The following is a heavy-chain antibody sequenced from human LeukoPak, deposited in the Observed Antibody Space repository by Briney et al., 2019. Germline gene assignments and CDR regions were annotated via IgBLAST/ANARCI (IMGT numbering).Heavy chain of an antibody. CDR2: ISSSGSTI. CDR3: ARDGKGRNRIGYYFDY. D-gene: IGHD3-10*01. V-gene: IGHV3-48*03. J-gene: IGHJ4*02. Sequence: AGGSLGLSCAASGITFSSYEMNWVRQAPGKGLEWVSYISSSGSTIYYAASVKGRFTISRDNAKNSLYLQMNSLRAEDTAVYYCARDGKGRNRIGYYFDYWGQGTLVTVSS. CDR1: GITFSSYE.